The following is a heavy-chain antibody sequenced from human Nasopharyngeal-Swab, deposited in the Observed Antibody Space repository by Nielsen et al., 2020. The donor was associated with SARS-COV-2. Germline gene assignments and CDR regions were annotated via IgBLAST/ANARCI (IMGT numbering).Heavy chain of an antibody. D-gene: IGHD3-3*01. J-gene: IGHJ6*02. CDR3: ARFDFWSGYSYYGMDV. CDR2: IYTSGST. V-gene: IGHV4-61*02. CDR1: GGSISSGGYY. Sequence: SETLSLTCTVSGGSISSGGYYWSWIRQPAGKGLEWIGRIYTSGSTNYNPSLKSRVTISVDTSKNQFSLKLSSVTAADTAVYYCARFDFWSGYSYYGMDVWGQGTTVTVSS.